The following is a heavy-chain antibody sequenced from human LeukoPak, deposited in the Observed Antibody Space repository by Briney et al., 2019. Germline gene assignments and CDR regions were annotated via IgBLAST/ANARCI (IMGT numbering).Heavy chain of an antibody. J-gene: IGHJ4*02. CDR1: GFTFSSYW. CDR2: MKQDGSEK. CDR3: ARDHIVPTILFDY. D-gene: IGHD5-12*01. V-gene: IGHV3-7*01. Sequence: GGSLRLSCAASGFTFSSYWMSWVRQAPGKGLEWVANMKQDGSEKYYVDSVKGRFTISRDNAKNSLYLQMNSLRAEDTAVYYCARDHIVPTILFDYWGQGTLVTVSS.